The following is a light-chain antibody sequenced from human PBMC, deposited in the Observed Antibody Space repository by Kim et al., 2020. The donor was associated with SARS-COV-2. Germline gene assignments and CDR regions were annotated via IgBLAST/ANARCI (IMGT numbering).Light chain of an antibody. CDR1: TANSGSNV. Sequence: GQRVTTPYSRSTANSGSNVLNWYQQHPGTAPKLLIYSNNERPSGVPDRFSGSKSGTSASLAINGLQSEDEADYYCAAWDDSLRTHVLGDGTKVTVL. CDR3: AAWDDSLRTHV. J-gene: IGLJ1*01. V-gene: IGLV1-44*01. CDR2: SNN.